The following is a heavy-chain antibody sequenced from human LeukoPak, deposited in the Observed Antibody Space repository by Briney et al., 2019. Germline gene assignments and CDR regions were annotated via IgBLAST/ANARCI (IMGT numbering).Heavy chain of an antibody. V-gene: IGHV3-53*05. CDR2: IYSGGST. CDR1: GFTVSSNY. D-gene: IGHD7-27*01. J-gene: IGHJ4*02. Sequence: PGGSLRLSCAASGFTVSSNYMSWVRQAPGKGLEWVSVIYSGGSTYYADSVKSRFTISRDNSKNTLYLQMNSLRAEDTAVYYCAKGAEAGDYYFDYWGQGTLVTVSS. CDR3: AKGAEAGDYYFDY.